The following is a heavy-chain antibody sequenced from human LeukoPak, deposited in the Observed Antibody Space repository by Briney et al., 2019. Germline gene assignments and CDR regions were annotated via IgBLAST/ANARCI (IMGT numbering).Heavy chain of an antibody. CDR2: IYYSGST. V-gene: IGHV4-31*03. D-gene: IGHD3-22*01. Sequence: SETLSLTCTVSGGSISSGGYYWSWIRQHPGKGLEWIGYIYYSGSTYYNPSLRSRVTISVDTSKNQFSLKLSSVTAADTAVYYCARANRNPYYYDSSGYPYYFDYWGQGTLVTVSS. CDR1: GGSISSGGYY. CDR3: ARANRNPYYYDSSGYPYYFDY. J-gene: IGHJ4*02.